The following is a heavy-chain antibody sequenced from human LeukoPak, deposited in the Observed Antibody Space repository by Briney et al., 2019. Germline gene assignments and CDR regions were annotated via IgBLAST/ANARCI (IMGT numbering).Heavy chain of an antibody. J-gene: IGHJ4*02. V-gene: IGHV3-11*01. CDR3: ARETGGYFDY. CDR1: GFTFSDNY. Sequence: GGSLRLSCAASGFTFSDNYMSWIRQAPGKRLEWVSYISSSGITEYHADSVKGRFTISRDNAKKSLYLQINSLRGEDTAVYYCARETGGYFDYWGPGTLVTVSS. CDR2: ISSSGITE. D-gene: IGHD1-1*01.